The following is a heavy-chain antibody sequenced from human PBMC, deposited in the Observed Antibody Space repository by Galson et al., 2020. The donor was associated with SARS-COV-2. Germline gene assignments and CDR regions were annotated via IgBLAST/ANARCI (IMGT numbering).Heavy chain of an antibody. CDR2: INTSGST. J-gene: IGHJ4*02. D-gene: IGHD5-12*01. V-gene: IGHV4-61*02. CDR3: ARDGYNSGGYFDN. Sequence: SETLSLTCSVSGGSISRGSYYWSWIRQPAGKGLEWIGRINTSGSTKYNPSLKSRVTISVDTSKNRFSLQLSSVTAADTAVYYCARDGYNSGGYFDNWGQGTLVTVSS. CDR1: GGSISRGSYY.